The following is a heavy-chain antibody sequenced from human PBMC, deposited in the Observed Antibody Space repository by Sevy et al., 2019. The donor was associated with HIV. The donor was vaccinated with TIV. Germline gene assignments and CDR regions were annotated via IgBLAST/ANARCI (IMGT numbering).Heavy chain of an antibody. J-gene: IGHJ3*02. CDR2: IYYSGST. V-gene: IGHV4-61*03. D-gene: IGHD3-16*01. CDR1: GGSVSSGSYY. CDR3: ARDDPVMNAFDI. Sequence: SETLSLTCTVSGGSVSSGSYYWSWIRQPPGKGLEWIGYIYYSGSTNYNPSLKSRVTISLDTSKDHFSLKMTSVTTADTAVYYCARDDPVMNAFDIWAKGQWSPSPQ.